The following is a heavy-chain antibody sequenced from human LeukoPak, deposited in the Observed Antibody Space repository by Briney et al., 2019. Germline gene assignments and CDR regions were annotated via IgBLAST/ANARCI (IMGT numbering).Heavy chain of an antibody. J-gene: IGHJ4*02. V-gene: IGHV4-34*01. D-gene: IGHD4-23*01. CDR1: GGSFSGYY. Sequence: SETLSLTCAVYGGSFSGYYWSWTRQPPGKGLEWIGEINHSRSTNYNPSLKSRVTISVDTSKNQFSLKLSSVTAADTAVYYCARGPRRLRWYNYWGQGTLVSVSS. CDR3: ARGPRRLRWYNY. CDR2: INHSRST.